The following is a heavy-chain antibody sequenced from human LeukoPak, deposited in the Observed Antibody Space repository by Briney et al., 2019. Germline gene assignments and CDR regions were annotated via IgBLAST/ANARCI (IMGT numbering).Heavy chain of an antibody. CDR3: ARDRYNWNDDPNWFDP. Sequence: SVKVSCKASGGTFSSYAISWVRQAPGQGLEWMGRIIPIFGIANYAQKFQGRVTITADKSTSSAYMELSSLRSEDTAVYYCARDRYNWNDDPNWFDPWGQGTLVTVFS. CDR2: IIPIFGIA. D-gene: IGHD1-20*01. V-gene: IGHV1-69*04. J-gene: IGHJ5*02. CDR1: GGTFSSYA.